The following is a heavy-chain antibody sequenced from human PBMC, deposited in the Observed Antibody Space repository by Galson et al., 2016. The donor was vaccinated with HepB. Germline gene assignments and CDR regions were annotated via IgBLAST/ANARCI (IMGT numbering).Heavy chain of an antibody. CDR3: ARVRSGYSGYANPYYYGMDV. CDR1: GDSVSSNSST. Sequence: CAISGDSVSSNSSTWNWIRQSPSRGLEWLGRTYYRSKWYNDYALSVQIRITINPDTSKNQFSLQLNSVTPEDTAVYYCARVRSGYSGYANPYYYGMDVWGQGTTVTVAS. CDR2: TYYRSKWYN. D-gene: IGHD5-12*01. J-gene: IGHJ6*02. V-gene: IGHV6-1*01.